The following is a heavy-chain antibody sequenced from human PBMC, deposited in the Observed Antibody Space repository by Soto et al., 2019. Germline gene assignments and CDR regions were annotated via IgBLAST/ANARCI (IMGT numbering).Heavy chain of an antibody. CDR3: ARVGLGDGYNYGIAFDI. CDR2: IYYSGST. CDR1: GYSISSSNW. Sequence: SETLSLTCAVSGYSISSSNWWGWIRQPPGTGLEWIGYIYYSGSTNYNPSLKSRVTISVDTSKNQFSLKLSSVTAADTAVYYCARVGLGDGYNYGIAFDIWGQGTMVT. V-gene: IGHV4-28*03. J-gene: IGHJ3*02. D-gene: IGHD5-12*01.